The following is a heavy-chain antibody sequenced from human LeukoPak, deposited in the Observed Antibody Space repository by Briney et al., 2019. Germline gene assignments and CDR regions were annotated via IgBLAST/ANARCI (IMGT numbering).Heavy chain of an antibody. J-gene: IGHJ4*02. D-gene: IGHD3-22*01. V-gene: IGHV1-46*01. CDR2: INPSGGST. CDR1: GYTFTSYY. Sequence: ASVKVSCKASGYTFTSYYMHWVRQAPGQGLEWMGIINPSGGSTSYAQKFQGRVTMTRDTSTSTVYMELSSLRSEDTVVYYCARDFYPDRYDSSFGKYYFDYWGQGTLVTVSS. CDR3: ARDFYPDRYDSSFGKYYFDY.